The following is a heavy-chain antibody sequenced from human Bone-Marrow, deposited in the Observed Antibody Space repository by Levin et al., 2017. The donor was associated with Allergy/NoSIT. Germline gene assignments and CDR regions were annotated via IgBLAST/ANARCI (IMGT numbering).Heavy chain of an antibody. J-gene: IGHJ4*02. D-gene: IGHD2/OR15-2a*01. CDR1: GGSISGGGYY. V-gene: IGHV4-31*03. Sequence: KASETLSLTCTVSGGSISGGGYYWSWIRQHPGTGLEWMGYINYSGSTYYNPSLKSRVTISVDTSKNQFSLKLSSVTAADTAVYYCARTYINRAPRSKGFDYWGQGTLVTVSS. CDR3: ARTYINRAPRSKGFDY. CDR2: INYSGST.